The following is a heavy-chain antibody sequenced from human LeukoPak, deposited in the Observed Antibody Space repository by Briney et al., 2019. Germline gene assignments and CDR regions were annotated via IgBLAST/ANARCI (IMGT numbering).Heavy chain of an antibody. Sequence: GGSLRLSCAASGFTFSSYEMNWVRQAPGKGLEWVSYISSSGSTIYYADSVKGRFTISRDNAKNSLYLQMNSLRAEDTAVYYCARDSQLELMSYYYYMDVWGKGTTVTVSS. D-gene: IGHD1-1*01. CDR2: ISSSGSTI. CDR1: GFTFSSYE. CDR3: ARDSQLELMSYYYYMDV. V-gene: IGHV3-48*03. J-gene: IGHJ6*03.